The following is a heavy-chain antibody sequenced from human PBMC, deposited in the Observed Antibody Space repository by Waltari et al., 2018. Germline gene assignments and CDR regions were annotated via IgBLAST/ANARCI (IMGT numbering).Heavy chain of an antibody. V-gene: IGHV3-9*01. D-gene: IGHD2-21*02. CDR2: ISWNSGSI. CDR1: GFTFDDYA. J-gene: IGHJ4*02. Sequence: EVQLVESGGGLVQPGRSLRLSCAASGFTFDDYAMHWVRQAPGKGLEWVAGISWNSGSIGDADSVKGRFTISRDNAKNSLYLQMNSLRAEDTALYYCAKDIEGVVTGGFDYWGQGTLVTVSS. CDR3: AKDIEGVVTGGFDY.